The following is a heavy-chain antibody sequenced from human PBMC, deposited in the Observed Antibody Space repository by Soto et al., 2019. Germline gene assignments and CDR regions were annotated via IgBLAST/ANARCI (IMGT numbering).Heavy chain of an antibody. CDR1: GYTFTSYD. CDR3: ARGLAAAGHNWFDP. V-gene: IGHV1-8*01. CDR2: MNPNSGNT. D-gene: IGHD6-13*01. Sequence: QVQLVQSGAEVKKPGASVKVSCKASGYTFTSYDINWVRQATGQGLEWMGWMNPNSGNTGYAQKFQGRDTMTRNTSISTANMELSGLRSEDTAVYYCARGLAAAGHNWFDPWGQGTLVTVSS. J-gene: IGHJ5*02.